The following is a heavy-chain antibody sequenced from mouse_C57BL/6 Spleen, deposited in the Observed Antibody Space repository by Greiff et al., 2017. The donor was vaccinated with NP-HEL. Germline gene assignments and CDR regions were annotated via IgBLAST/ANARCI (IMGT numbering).Heavy chain of an antibody. V-gene: IGHV1-26*01. CDR1: GYTFTDYY. CDR3: ARGTPWFAY. CDR2: INPNNGGT. J-gene: IGHJ3*01. Sequence: VQLQQSGPELVKPGASVKISCKASGYTFTDYYMNWVKQSHGKSLEWIGDINPNNGGTSYNQKIKGKATLTVDKSSSTAYMELRSLTSEDSAVYYCARGTPWFAYWGQGTLVTVSA.